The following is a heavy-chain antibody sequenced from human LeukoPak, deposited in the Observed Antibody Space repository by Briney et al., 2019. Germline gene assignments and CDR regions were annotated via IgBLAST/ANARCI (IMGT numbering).Heavy chain of an antibody. J-gene: IGHJ4*02. CDR1: GFTFSTYW. D-gene: IGHD1-26*01. CDR3: ARDSAGYDY. Sequence: GGSLRLSCAASGFTFSTYWMSWVRQAPGKGLEWVANIKEDGSAKYYADSVKGRFTISRDNAKNSPYLQMNSLRAEDTAVYYCARDSAGYDYWGQGTLVTVSS. CDR2: IKEDGSAK. V-gene: IGHV3-7*01.